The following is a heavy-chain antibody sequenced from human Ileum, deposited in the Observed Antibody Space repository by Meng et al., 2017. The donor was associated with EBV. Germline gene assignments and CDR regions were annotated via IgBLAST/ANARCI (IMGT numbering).Heavy chain of an antibody. CDR1: GLTFSSYA. CDR2: ISSTSGYI. CDR3: ATDFSTSSRRGC. J-gene: IGHJ4*02. D-gene: IGHD6-6*01. V-gene: IGHV3-21*02. Sequence: VPLVESGGGLGKPGGSLRLACAVSGLTFSSYAMNWVRQAPGKGLEWVSSISSTSGYIGYADSVKGRFTISRDNAKNSVYLQMNSLRAEDTAIYYCATDFSTSSRRGCWGQGTLVTASS.